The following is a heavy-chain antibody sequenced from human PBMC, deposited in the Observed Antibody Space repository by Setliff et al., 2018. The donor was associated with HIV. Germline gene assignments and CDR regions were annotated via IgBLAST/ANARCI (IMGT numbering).Heavy chain of an antibody. Sequence: GESLKISCKGSGYSFTSYWIGWVRQMPGKGLEWMGIIYPGDSDTRYSPSFQGQVTISADKSISTAYLQWSTLKASDTAMYYCARSRRDGYNLEAFDIWGKGTMVTVSS. V-gene: IGHV5-51*01. CDR1: GYSFTSYW. D-gene: IGHD5-12*01. J-gene: IGHJ3*02. CDR2: IYPGDSDT. CDR3: ARSRRDGYNLEAFDI.